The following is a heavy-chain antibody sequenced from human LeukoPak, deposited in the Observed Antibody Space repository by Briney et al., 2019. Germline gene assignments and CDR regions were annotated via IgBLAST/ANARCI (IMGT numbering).Heavy chain of an antibody. J-gene: IGHJ5*02. Sequence: GGSLRLXCAASGFTFSSYSMNWVRQAPGKGLEWVSYISSSSSTIYYADSVKGRFTISRDNAKNSLYLQMNSLRAEDTAVYYCARSIGYCSSTSCYNWFDPLGPGNPGHRLL. V-gene: IGHV3-48*01. CDR2: ISSSSSTI. CDR1: GFTFSSYS. CDR3: ARSIGYCSSTSCYNWFDP. D-gene: IGHD2-2*01.